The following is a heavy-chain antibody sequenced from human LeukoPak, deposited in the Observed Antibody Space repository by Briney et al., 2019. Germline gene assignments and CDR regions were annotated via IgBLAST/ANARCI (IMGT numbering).Heavy chain of an antibody. Sequence: GGSLRLSCAASGFTFSSYGMRWVRQAPGKGLEWVAAISYDGSNKYYADSVKGRFTISRDNSKNTLYLQMNSLRAEDTAVYYCAKGKYSRAIHNWFDPWGQGTLVTVSS. CDR3: AKGKYSRAIHNWFDP. J-gene: IGHJ5*02. V-gene: IGHV3-30*18. CDR2: ISYDGSNK. CDR1: GFTFSSYG. D-gene: IGHD6-6*01.